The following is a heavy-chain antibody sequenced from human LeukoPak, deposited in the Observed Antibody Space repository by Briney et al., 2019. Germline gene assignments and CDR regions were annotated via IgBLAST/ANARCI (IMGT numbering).Heavy chain of an antibody. CDR3: ARDVWYSSGWYPFDY. CDR1: GFTFSNYG. D-gene: IGHD6-19*01. Sequence: GGSLRLSCAASGFTFSNYGMHWVRQAPGKGLEWVALIWHDGSNKYYADSVKGRFTISRDNSKNTLYLQMNSLRAEDTAVYCCARDVWYSSGWYPFDYWGQGTLVTVSS. J-gene: IGHJ4*02. CDR2: IWHDGSNK. V-gene: IGHV3-33*01.